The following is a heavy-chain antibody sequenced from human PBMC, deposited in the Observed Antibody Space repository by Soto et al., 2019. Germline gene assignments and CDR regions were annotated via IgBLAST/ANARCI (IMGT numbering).Heavy chain of an antibody. Sequence: QVQLVQSGAEVKKPGSSVTVSCKASGGTFSSYTISWVRQAPGQGLEWMGGIIPIFGTANYAQKFQGRVTITADESTSTAYMELSSLRSEGTAGYYCARGNHRWLQLWYFDLWGRGTLVTVSS. CDR1: GGTFSSYT. CDR3: ARGNHRWLQLWYFDL. D-gene: IGHD5-12*01. V-gene: IGHV1-69*12. J-gene: IGHJ2*01. CDR2: IIPIFGTA.